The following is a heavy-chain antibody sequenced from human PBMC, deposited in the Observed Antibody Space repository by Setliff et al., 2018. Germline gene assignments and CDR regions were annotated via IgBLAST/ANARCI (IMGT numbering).Heavy chain of an antibody. J-gene: IGHJ4*02. Sequence: PSETLSLTCTVSGDSIINYYWSWIRQPPGKGLEWIGNIYSSGSTNYNPSLKSRVTISVDTSKNQFSLNLDSVTAADTALYYCARESRFGYSGYDCAFDYWGQGVLVTVSS. CDR3: ARESRFGYSGYDCAFDY. CDR1: GDSIINYY. D-gene: IGHD5-12*01. V-gene: IGHV4-4*08. CDR2: IYSSGST.